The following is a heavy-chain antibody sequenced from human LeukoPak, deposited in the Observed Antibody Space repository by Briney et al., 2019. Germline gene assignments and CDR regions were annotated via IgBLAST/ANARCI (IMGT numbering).Heavy chain of an antibody. CDR1: GFTFSGYW. J-gene: IGHJ5*02. CDR3: ARSVTAANWFDP. V-gene: IGHV3-7*02. Sequence: GGSLRLSCAASGFTFSGYWMSWVRQAPGKGLEWVANINHAGSEKYYVDSVKGRFTISGDNAKNSLSLQMNSLRAEDTAVYYCARSVTAANWFDPWGQGTLVTVSS. D-gene: IGHD2-21*02. CDR2: INHAGSEK.